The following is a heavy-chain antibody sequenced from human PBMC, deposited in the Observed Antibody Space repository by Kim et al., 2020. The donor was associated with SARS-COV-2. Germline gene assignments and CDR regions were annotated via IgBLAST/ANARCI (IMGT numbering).Heavy chain of an antibody. Sequence: SETLSLTCTVSGGSISSSSYYWGWIRQPPGKGLEWIGSIYYSGSTYYNPSLKSRVTISVDTSKNQFSLKLSSVTAADTAVYYCARGPYDFWSGYYNPFDYWGQGTLVTVSS. CDR1: GGSISSSSYY. CDR3: ARGPYDFWSGYYNPFDY. CDR2: IYYSGST. J-gene: IGHJ4*02. V-gene: IGHV4-39*01. D-gene: IGHD3-3*01.